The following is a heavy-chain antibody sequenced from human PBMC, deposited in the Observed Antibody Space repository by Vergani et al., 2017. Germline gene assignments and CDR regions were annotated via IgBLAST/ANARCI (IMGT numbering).Heavy chain of an antibody. Sequence: EVQLVESGGGLVKPGGSLRLSCAASGFTFSSYSMNWVRQAPGKGLEWVSSISSSSSYIYYADSVKGRFTISRDNAKNSLYLQMNSLRAEDTAVYYCARGIPYYEFWSGYYNDYYYYYMDVWGKGTTVTVSS. CDR3: ARGIPYYEFWSGYYNDYYYYYMDV. CDR2: ISSSSSYI. CDR1: GFTFSSYS. J-gene: IGHJ6*03. V-gene: IGHV3-21*01. D-gene: IGHD3-3*01.